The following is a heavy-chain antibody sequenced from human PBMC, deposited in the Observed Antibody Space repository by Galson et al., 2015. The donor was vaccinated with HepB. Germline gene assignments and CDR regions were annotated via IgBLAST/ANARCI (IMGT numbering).Heavy chain of an antibody. J-gene: IGHJ4*02. D-gene: IGHD3-22*01. CDR1: GFTFSSYA. CDR2: ISYDGSNK. V-gene: IGHV3-30*04. Sequence: SLRLSCAASGFTFSSYAMHWVRQAPGKGLEWVAVISYDGSNKYYAASVKGRFTISRDNSKNTLYLQMNSLRAEDTAVYYCARRARYDRSLGLIDYWGQGTLVTFSS. CDR3: ARRARYDRSLGLIDY.